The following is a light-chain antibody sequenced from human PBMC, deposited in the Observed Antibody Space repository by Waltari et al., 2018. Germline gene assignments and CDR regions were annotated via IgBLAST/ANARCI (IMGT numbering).Light chain of an antibody. Sequence: EIVLTQSPGTLSLSPGERATLSCRASQSIIKYLAWYQKKPGQAPRLLIYHTSIRAAGSPDRFSGSGSGTDFSLFISRLEPEDFAVYYCQHYVSLPATFGQGTKVEIK. CDR3: QHYVSLPAT. CDR1: QSIIKY. J-gene: IGKJ1*01. CDR2: HTS. V-gene: IGKV3-20*01.